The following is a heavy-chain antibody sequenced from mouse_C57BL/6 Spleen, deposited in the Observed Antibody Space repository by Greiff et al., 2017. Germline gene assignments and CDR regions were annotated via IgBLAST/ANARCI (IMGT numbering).Heavy chain of an antibody. D-gene: IGHD2-3*01. J-gene: IGHJ3*01. CDR3: ARCESYEDYYEEICAY. Sequence: QVQLQQPGAELVKPGASVKLSCKASGYTFTSYWMHWVKPRPGRGLEWIGRIAPNSGGTKYNEKFKSTATLTVDKPSSPASLQRSSLTAEDSAVYYCARCESYEDYYEEICAYGDQGPLVPVSA. CDR1: GYTFTSYW. V-gene: IGHV1-72*01. CDR2: IAPNSGGT.